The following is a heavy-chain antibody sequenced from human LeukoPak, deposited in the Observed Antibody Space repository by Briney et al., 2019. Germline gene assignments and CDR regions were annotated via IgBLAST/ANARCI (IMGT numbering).Heavy chain of an antibody. CDR2: ISYDGSNK. CDR1: GFTFGSYA. D-gene: IGHD3-9*01. Sequence: GGSLRLSCAASGFTFGSYAMHWVRQAPGRGLEWVAVISYDGSNKYYADSVKGRFTISRDNSKNTLYLQMNSLRAEDTAVYYCARDAYYDILTGYLDYWGQGTLVTVSS. CDR3: ARDAYYDILTGYLDY. V-gene: IGHV3-30-3*01. J-gene: IGHJ4*02.